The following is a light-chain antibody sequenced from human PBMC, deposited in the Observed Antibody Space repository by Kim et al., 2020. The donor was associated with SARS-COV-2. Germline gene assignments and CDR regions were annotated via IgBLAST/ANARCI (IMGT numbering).Light chain of an antibody. Sequence: FPRERATLSCRASQIVRSDNLVWYQQRPGRAPRLLIFATSSRATGIPDRFSGGGSGTDFTLTISRLEPEDFAVYYCQQFENSPRTFGQGTKVEIK. J-gene: IGKJ1*01. V-gene: IGKV3-20*01. CDR3: QQFENSPRT. CDR1: QIVRSDN. CDR2: ATS.